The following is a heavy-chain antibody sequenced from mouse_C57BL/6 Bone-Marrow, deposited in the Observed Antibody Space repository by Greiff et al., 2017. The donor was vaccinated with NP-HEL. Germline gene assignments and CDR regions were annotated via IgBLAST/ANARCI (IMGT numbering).Heavy chain of an antibody. V-gene: IGHV5-6*01. J-gene: IGHJ3*01. CDR3: ARHPRQLRVPWFAY. CDR2: ISPGGSYT. CDR1: GFTFSSYG. Sequence: EVHLVQSGGDLVKPGASLKLSCAASGFTFSSYGMSWVRQTPDKRLEWVATISPGGSYTYYPDSVKGRFTISRDNAKNTVYLQRSSLESDDADMCYGARHPRQLRVPWFAYWGQGTLVTVSA. D-gene: IGHD3-2*02.